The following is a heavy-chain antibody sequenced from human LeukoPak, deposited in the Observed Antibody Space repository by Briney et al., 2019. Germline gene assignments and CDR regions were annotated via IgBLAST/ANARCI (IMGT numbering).Heavy chain of an antibody. CDR2: ITGGGDIT. D-gene: IGHD2-21*01. J-gene: IGHJ4*02. CDR1: GFNFTSYA. Sequence: GGSLRLSCAASGFNFTSYAMSWVRQAPGKGLEWVSVITGGGDITFYADSVKGRFTISRDNSNNTLYLQINSLRAEDTALYYCAQARSVVIIAAFKYRGEGTLCTVSS. CDR3: AQARSVVIIAAFKY. V-gene: IGHV3-23*01.